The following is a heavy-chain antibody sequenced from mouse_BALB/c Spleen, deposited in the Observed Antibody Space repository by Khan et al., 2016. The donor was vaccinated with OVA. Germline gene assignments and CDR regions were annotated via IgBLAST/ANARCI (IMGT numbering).Heavy chain of an antibody. J-gene: IGHJ3*01. V-gene: IGHV1S135*01. CDR3: TRHGYVAWFTY. CDR2: VDPFSGGT. Sequence: EVELVESGPELMKPGASVKISCKASGYSFTTYYLHWVMQSHGESLEWIGYVDPFSGGTTYNQKFKGKATLTVDKSSTTAYMHLSNLTSEDSAVYFCTRHGYVAWFTYWGKGTLVTVSA. CDR1: GYSFTTYY. D-gene: IGHD2-2*01.